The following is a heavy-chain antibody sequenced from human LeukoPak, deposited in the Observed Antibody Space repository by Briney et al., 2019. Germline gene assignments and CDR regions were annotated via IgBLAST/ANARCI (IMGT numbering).Heavy chain of an antibody. CDR1: GFTFSSYW. D-gene: IGHD1-26*01. J-gene: IGHJ5*02. CDR3: ARALRVVVGATQLDP. CDR2: INSDGRNT. Sequence: GGSLRLSCAASGFTFSSYWMHWVRQAPGKGLVWVSRINSDGRNTSYADSVKGRFTISRDNVKNTAYLQMNSLRAEDTAVYYCARALRVVVGATQLDPWGQGTLVTVPS. V-gene: IGHV3-74*01.